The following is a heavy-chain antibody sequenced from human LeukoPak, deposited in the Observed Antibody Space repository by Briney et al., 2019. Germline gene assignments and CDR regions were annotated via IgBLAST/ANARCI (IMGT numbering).Heavy chain of an antibody. J-gene: IGHJ4*02. CDR1: GGSFSGYY. Sequence: SETLSLTCAVYGGSFSGYYWSWIRQPPGKGLEWIGEINHSGSTNYNPSLKSRVTISVDTSKNQFSLKLSSVTAADTAVYYCAREELRYSYAYWGQGTLVTVPS. CDR3: AREELRYSYAY. D-gene: IGHD5-18*01. V-gene: IGHV4-34*01. CDR2: INHSGST.